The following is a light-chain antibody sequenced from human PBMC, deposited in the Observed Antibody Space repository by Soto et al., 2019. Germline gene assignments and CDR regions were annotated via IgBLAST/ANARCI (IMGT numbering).Light chain of an antibody. V-gene: IGKV4-1*01. Sequence: DIVMTQSPDSLAVSLGERATINCKSSQSVLYSSTNNNYLAWYQQKPGQPPKLLIYWASTRESGVPDRFSGSGSGTDFTLTSSSLQAEDVAVYYCQQYYSTPPTFGQGTKLEIK. CDR2: WAS. CDR3: QQYYSTPPT. CDR1: QSVLYSSTNNNY. J-gene: IGKJ2*01.